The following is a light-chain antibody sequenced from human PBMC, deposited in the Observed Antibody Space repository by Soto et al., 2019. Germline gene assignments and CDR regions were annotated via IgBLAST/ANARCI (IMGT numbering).Light chain of an antibody. J-gene: IGLJ1*01. CDR3: SPYTSSSTLPYV. CDR2: EVS. V-gene: IGLV2-14*01. CDR1: SSDVGGYNY. Sequence: QSALTQPASVSGSPGQSITISCTGTSSDVGGYNYVSWYQQHPGKAPKLMIYEVSNRPSGISNRFSGSKSGNTASLTISGLQAEDEADYYCSPYTSSSTLPYVFGTGTKLTVL.